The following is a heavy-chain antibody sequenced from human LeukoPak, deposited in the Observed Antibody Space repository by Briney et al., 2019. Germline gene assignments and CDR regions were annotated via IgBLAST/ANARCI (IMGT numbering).Heavy chain of an antibody. CDR3: AGDFDGITDY. V-gene: IGHV4-59*01. CDR2: IYYSGST. J-gene: IGHJ4*02. D-gene: IGHD3-16*01. CDR1: GGSISSYY. Sequence: SETLSLTCTVSGGSISSYYWSWIRQPPGKGLEWIGYIYYSGSTNHNPSLKSRVTISVDTSKNQFSLKLSSVTAADTAVYYCAGDFDGITDYWGQGTLVTVSS.